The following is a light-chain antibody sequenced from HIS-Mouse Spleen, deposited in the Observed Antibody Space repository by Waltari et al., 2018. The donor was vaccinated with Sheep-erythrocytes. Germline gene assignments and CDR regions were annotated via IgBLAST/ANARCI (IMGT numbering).Light chain of an antibody. CDR2: WAS. CDR3: QQYYSTLLT. CDR1: RSVLYSSNNKNY. V-gene: IGKV4-1*01. J-gene: IGKJ4*01. Sequence: DIVMTQSPDSLAGSLGERATINCKSSRSVLYSSNNKNYLAWYQQKPGQPPKLLIYWASTRESGVPDRFSGSGSGTDFTLTISSLQAEDVAVYYCQQYYSTLLTFGGGTKVEIK.